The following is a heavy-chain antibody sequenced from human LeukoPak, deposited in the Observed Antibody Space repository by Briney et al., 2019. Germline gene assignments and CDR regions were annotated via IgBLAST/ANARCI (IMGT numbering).Heavy chain of an antibody. CDR3: ARDKTEPLKYSHYSGLRTHYFDF. Sequence: GSLRLSCAASGFSFSSANINWGRQAPGKGLEWFSYISSASYTIYYADSVTGLFTSSRDNSENSLYLQMSDLRVEDTAVYYCARDKTEPLKYSHYSGLRTHYFDFWGRGTLVTVSS. J-gene: IGHJ4*02. D-gene: IGHD1-26*01. V-gene: IGHV3-48*04. CDR2: ISSASYTI. CDR1: GFSFSSAN.